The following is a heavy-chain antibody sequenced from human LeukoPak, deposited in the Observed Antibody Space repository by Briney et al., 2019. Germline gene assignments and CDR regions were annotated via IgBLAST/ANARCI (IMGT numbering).Heavy chain of an antibody. CDR3: ARIDYGDYVSGF. CDR2: MNPNSGNT. Sequence: ASVKVSCEASGYTFTSYDINWVRQATGQGLEWMGWMNPNSGNTGYAQKFQGRVTMTRNTSISTAYMELSSLRSEDTAVYYCARIDYGDYVSGFWGQGTLVTVSS. CDR1: GYTFTSYD. V-gene: IGHV1-8*01. J-gene: IGHJ4*02. D-gene: IGHD4-17*01.